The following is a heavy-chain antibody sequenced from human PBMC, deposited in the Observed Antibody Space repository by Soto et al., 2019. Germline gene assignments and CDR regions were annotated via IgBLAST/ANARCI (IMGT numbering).Heavy chain of an antibody. J-gene: IGHJ4*02. CDR2: IDWDDDK. Sequence: SGPTLVNPTQTLTLTCTLSGFSLSTSGMCVSWIRQPPGKALEWLALIDWDDDKYYSTSLKTRLTISKDTSKNQVVLTMTNMDPVDTAKYYCERIKKGEWLYFDYWGQGTLVTVSS. V-gene: IGHV2-70*01. CDR3: ERIKKGEWLYFDY. D-gene: IGHD5-18*01. CDR1: GFSLSTSGMC.